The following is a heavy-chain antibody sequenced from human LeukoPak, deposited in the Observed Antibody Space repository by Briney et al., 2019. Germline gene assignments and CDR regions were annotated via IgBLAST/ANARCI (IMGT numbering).Heavy chain of an antibody. J-gene: IGHJ4*02. CDR3: ARTMWGFDY. Sequence: GGPLRLSCASSGFAFSDYEMNWVRQAPGKGLEWVSYISSSGSIIYYADSVKGRFTISRDNAKRSLFLQMNSLRVEDTAVYYCARTMWGFDYWGQGTLLTVYS. V-gene: IGHV3-48*03. CDR1: GFAFSDYE. CDR2: ISSSGSII. D-gene: IGHD7-27*01.